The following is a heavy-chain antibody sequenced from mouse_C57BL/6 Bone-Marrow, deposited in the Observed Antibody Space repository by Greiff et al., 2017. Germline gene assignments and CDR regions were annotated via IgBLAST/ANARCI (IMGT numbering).Heavy chain of an antibody. CDR1: GYTFTSYW. D-gene: IGHD1-1*01. J-gene: IGHJ2*01. CDR3: TRAHYYGRSYLSFDN. V-gene: IGHV1-5*01. CDR2: IYPGNSDT. Sequence: EVQLQQSGPVLARPGASVKMSCKTSGYTFTSYWMHWVKQRPGRGLEWIGAIYPGNSDTSYNQKFKGKAKLTAVTSASTAYMELSNLTNEDSAVYYCTRAHYYGRSYLSFDNWGQGPTLTGSS.